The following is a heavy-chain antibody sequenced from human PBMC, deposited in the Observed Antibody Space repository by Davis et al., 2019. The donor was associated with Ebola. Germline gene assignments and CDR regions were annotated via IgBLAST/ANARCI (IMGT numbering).Heavy chain of an antibody. V-gene: IGHV4-39*07. Sequence: PSETLSPTCTVSGGSISSYYWSWIRQPPGKGLEWIGSIYYSGSTYYNPSLKSRVTISVDTSKNQFSLKLSSVTAADTAVYYCARELTLDFWSGYYRSWGQGTLVTVSS. J-gene: IGHJ4*02. D-gene: IGHD3-3*01. CDR2: IYYSGST. CDR1: GGSISSYY. CDR3: ARELTLDFWSGYYRS.